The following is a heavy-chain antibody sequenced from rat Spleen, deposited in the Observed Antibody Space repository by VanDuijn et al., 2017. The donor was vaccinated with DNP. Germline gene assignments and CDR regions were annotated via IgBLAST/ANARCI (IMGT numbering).Heavy chain of an antibody. V-gene: IGHV4-2*01. Sequence: EVKLVESGGGLVQPGRSLKLSCAASGFNFNDYWMGWVRQAPGKGLEWIGKINKDSSTINYTPSLKERFTISRDNAQNTLYLQMSKLGSEDTAIYYCVTYDGSLWGQGTSVTVSS. CDR1: GFNFNDYW. CDR3: VTYDGSL. D-gene: IGHD1-12*02. CDR2: INKDSSTI. J-gene: IGHJ4*01.